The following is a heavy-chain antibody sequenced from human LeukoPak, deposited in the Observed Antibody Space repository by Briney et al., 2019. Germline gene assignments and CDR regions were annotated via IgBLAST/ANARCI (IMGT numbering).Heavy chain of an antibody. CDR2: MNPNSGNT. J-gene: IGHJ6*03. V-gene: IGHV1-8*03. CDR3: ARGGDYYGSGSPPPYYYYYYMDV. CDR1: GYTFTSYD. D-gene: IGHD3-10*01. Sequence: ASVKVSCKASGYTFTSYDINWVRQATGQGLEWMGWMNPNSGNTGYAQKFQGRVTITRNTSISTAYMELSSLRSEDTAVYYCARGGDYYGSGSPPPYYYYYYMDVWGKGTTVTVSS.